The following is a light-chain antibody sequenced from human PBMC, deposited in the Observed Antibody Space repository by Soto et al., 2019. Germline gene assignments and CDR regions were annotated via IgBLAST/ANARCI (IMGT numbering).Light chain of an antibody. CDR1: QSVSSN. CDR2: GAS. J-gene: IGKJ5*01. Sequence: EIVMTQSPATLSVSPGERATLSCRASQSVSSNLAWYQQKPGQAPRLLIYGASTRATGIPARFSGSGSGTEFTLTISRPEPEDFAVYYCQHYVDSPFTFGQGTRLEIK. V-gene: IGKV3-15*01. CDR3: QHYVDSPFT.